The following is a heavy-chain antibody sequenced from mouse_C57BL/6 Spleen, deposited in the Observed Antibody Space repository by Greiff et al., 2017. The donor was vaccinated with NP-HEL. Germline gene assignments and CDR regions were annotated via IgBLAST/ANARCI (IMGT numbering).Heavy chain of an antibody. CDR2: INYDGSST. J-gene: IGHJ1*03. CDR1: GFTFSDYY. V-gene: IGHV5-16*01. D-gene: IGHD1-1*01. CDR3: AREGDYYGSSHWYFDV. Sequence: EVKLMESEGGLVQPGSSMKLSCTASGFTFSDYYMAWVRQVPEKGLEWVANINYDGSSTYYLDSLKSRFIISRDNAKNILYLQMSSLKSEDTATYYCAREGDYYGSSHWYFDVWGTGTTVTVSS.